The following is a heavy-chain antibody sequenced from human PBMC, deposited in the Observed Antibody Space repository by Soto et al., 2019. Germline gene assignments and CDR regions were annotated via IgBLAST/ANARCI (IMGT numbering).Heavy chain of an antibody. CDR1: GGSLSGYY. D-gene: IGHD2-15*01. V-gene: IGHV4-34*01. CDR2: INHSGST. Sequence: PSETLSLTCAVYGGSLSGYYWSWIRQPPGKGLEWIGEINHSGSTNYNPSLKSRVTISVDTSKNQFSLKLSSVTAADTAVYYCARGFNSATQITAHDYWGQGTLVTVSS. CDR3: ARGFNSATQITAHDY. J-gene: IGHJ4*02.